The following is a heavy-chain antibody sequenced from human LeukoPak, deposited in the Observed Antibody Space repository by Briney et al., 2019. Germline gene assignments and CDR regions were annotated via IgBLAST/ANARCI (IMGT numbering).Heavy chain of an antibody. D-gene: IGHD4-17*01. V-gene: IGHV3-48*01. CDR1: GFTFSSYS. Sequence: PGGSLRLSCAASGFTFSSYSMNWVRQAPGKGLEWVSYISSSSSTIYYADSVKGRFTISRDNAKNSLYLQMNSLRAEDTAVYYCARGSFGDLQHRQDYWGQGTLVTVSS. CDR2: ISSSSSTI. CDR3: ARGSFGDLQHRQDY. J-gene: IGHJ4*02.